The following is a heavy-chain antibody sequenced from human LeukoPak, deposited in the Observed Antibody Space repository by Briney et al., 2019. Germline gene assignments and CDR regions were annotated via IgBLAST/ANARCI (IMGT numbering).Heavy chain of an antibody. D-gene: IGHD3-10*01. Sequence: PGGPLSPSCAASGSSFSSYEMNWGRQAQGKGLEWVSYISSSGRTIYKADSVKGRFTITRDNAKNSLYLQMNSLRAEDTAVYYCARGDYYGSGTLGPFDSWGQGTLVTVS. CDR2: ISSSGRTI. J-gene: IGHJ5*01. CDR1: GSSFSSYE. CDR3: ARGDYYGSGTLGPFDS. V-gene: IGHV3-48*03.